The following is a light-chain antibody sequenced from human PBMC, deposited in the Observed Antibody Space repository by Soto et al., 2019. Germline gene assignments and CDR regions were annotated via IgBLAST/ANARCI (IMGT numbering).Light chain of an antibody. Sequence: IVMTQSPGSLAVSLGDRTTSTCKSSQRLFFSSNNKNYLAWYLQKPRQPPKLLIYWASTRESGVPDRFSGSGSGTDFTLKISRVEAEDVGTYYCMQGTHWPWTFGQGTTVDI. V-gene: IGKV4-1*01. CDR2: WAS. J-gene: IGKJ1*01. CDR1: QRLFFSSNNKNY. CDR3: MQGTHWPWT.